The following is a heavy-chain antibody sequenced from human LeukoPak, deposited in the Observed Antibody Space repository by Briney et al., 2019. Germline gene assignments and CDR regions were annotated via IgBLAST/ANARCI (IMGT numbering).Heavy chain of an antibody. CDR1: GFTVSSNY. Sequence: GSLRLSCAASGFTVSSNYMSWVRQAPGKGLEWVSVIYSGGSTYYADSVKGRFTISRHNSKNTLYLQMNSLRAEDTAVYYCARAYCGGDCYANYYGMDVWGQGTTVTVSS. D-gene: IGHD2-21*02. CDR2: IYSGGST. J-gene: IGHJ6*02. V-gene: IGHV3-53*04. CDR3: ARAYCGGDCYANYYGMDV.